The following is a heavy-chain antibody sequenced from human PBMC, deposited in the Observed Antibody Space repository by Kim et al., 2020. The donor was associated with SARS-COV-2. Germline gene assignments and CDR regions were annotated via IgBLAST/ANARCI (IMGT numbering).Heavy chain of an antibody. V-gene: IGHV3-74*01. CDR3: ARGGLPLISYYGMDV. Sequence: CVKGRFTISRDDAKNTLYLQMDSLGAEDTAVYYCARGGLPLISYYGMDVWVQGTTVTVS. J-gene: IGHJ6*02.